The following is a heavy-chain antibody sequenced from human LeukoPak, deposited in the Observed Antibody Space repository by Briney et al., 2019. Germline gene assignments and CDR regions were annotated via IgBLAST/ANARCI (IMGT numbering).Heavy chain of an antibody. D-gene: IGHD2-15*01. CDR3: ARGKGSGGSLAYFDY. V-gene: IGHV4-4*02. CDR2: IYHSGST. Sequence: SETLSLTCAVSGGSISSSNWWSWVRQPPGKGLEWIGEIYHSGSTNYNPSLKSRVTISVDKSKNQFSLKLSSVTAAATAVYYCARGKGSGGSLAYFDYWGQGTLVTVSS. CDR1: GGSISSSNW. J-gene: IGHJ4*02.